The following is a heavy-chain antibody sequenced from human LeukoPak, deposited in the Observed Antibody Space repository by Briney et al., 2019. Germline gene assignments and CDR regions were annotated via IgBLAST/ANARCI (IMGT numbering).Heavy chain of an antibody. Sequence: SETLSLTCTVSGXSISSSSYYWGWIRQPPGKGLEWIASIYYSGITYYNPSLKSRVTESVDTSKNQFSLKLSSVTAADTAVYYCARGLKTFYDILTGHYRGVAYYDYWGQGTLVTVSS. CDR2: IYYSGIT. CDR1: GXSISSSSYY. D-gene: IGHD3-9*01. CDR3: ARGLKTFYDILTGHYRGVAYYDY. J-gene: IGHJ4*02. V-gene: IGHV4-39*01.